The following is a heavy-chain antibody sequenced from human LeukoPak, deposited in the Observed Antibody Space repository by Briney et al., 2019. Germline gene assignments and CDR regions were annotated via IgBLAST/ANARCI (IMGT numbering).Heavy chain of an antibody. CDR1: GYNFMDSY. V-gene: IGHV1-2*02. CDR2: VNPIHGGT. D-gene: IGHD6-19*01. J-gene: IGHJ5*01. CDR3: ARAVAVPGSDS. Sequence: ASVKVFCKASGYNFMDSYIHWVRQAPGQGLEWVGWVNPIHGGTRSAQKFQDRVSLTTDTSTHTAYMELSGLRPDDTALYFCARAVAVPGSDSWGQGTLVIVSS.